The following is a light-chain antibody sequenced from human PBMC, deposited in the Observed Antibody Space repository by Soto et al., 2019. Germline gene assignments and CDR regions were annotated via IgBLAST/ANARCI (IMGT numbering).Light chain of an antibody. J-gene: IGLJ1*01. CDR1: SSNIGSNT. V-gene: IGLV1-44*01. CDR3: ATWDDRLNGYV. CDR2: STY. Sequence: QSVLTQPPSASGTPGQRVTISCSGSSSNIGSNTVNWYQQLPGTAPKLLIYSTYQRPSGVPDRFSGSKSGTSTSLAISGLQSGDEADYYCATWDDRLNGYVFGTGTKLTVL.